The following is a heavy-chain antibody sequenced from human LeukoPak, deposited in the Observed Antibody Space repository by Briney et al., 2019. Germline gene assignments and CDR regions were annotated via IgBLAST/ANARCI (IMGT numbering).Heavy chain of an antibody. CDR1: DESLNGYY. CDR2: MNDSGRT. V-gene: IGHV4-34*01. CDR3: ASGSWSRRFAP. J-gene: IGHJ5*02. D-gene: IGHD1-14*01. Sequence: SETLSLTCAVYDESLNGYYWSWIRQPSGKGLEWIGEMNDSGRTTYNPSLESRATISAERSKNQFSLKLTSVTAADTAVYYCASGSWSRRFAPWGQGTLVIVSS.